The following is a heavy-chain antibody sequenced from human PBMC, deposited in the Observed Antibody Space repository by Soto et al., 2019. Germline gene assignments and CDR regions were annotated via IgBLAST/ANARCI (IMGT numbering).Heavy chain of an antibody. CDR3: ARGYGDYGRMDV. J-gene: IGHJ6*02. V-gene: IGHV1-3*05. CDR2: VNGGDGNT. D-gene: IGHD4-17*01. CDR1: GYTFTTYP. Sequence: QVQLVQSGAEEKKPGAAVKVSCKTSGYTFTTYPIHWVRQAPGQRLEWMGWVNGGDGNTKYSQKFQGTVTITRDTSETTAYMELSSLRSEDTAVYSCARGYGDYGRMDVWGQGTTVTVSS.